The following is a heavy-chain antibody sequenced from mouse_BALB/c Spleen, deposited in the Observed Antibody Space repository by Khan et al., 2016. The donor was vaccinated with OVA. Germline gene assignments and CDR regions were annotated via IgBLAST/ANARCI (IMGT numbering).Heavy chain of an antibody. J-gene: IGHJ4*01. CDR3: ARGGAAYYRNDGGAMEY. D-gene: IGHD2-14*01. V-gene: IGHV9-4*02. CDR1: GYTFTTAG. CDR2: INTHSGVP. Sequence: QIQLVQSGPELKKPGETVRISCKASGYTFTTAGMQWVQKMPGKGLKWIGWINTHSGVPKYAEDFKGRFAFSLETSASTAYLQITNLKNEDTATYVWARGGAAYYRNDGGAMEYWGQGTSVTVSS.